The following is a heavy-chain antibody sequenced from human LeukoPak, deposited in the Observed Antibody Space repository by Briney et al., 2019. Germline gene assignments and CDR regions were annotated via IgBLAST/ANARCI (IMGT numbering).Heavy chain of an antibody. J-gene: IGHJ4*02. V-gene: IGHV4-39*07. Sequence: SETLSLTCTVSGGSISSSSYYWGWIRQPPGKGLEWIGSIYYSGSTYYNPSLKSRVTISVDTSKNQFSLKLSSVTAADTAVYYCARGAAAVYWGQGTLVTVSS. CDR1: GGSISSSSYY. CDR3: ARGAAAVY. CDR2: IYYSGST. D-gene: IGHD6-13*01.